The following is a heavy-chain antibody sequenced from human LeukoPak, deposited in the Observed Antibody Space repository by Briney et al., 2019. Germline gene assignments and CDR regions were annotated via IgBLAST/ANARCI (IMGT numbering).Heavy chain of an antibody. CDR1: GYTFTSFA. CDR3: ARDFGSSGYDGPDY. Sequence: GASVKVSCKASGYTFTSFAMHWVRQASGQRLEWMGWINVGNGNTKYSQRFQGRVTITRDTSASTTYMELSSLRSEDTAIYYCARDFGSSGYDGPDYWGQGTLLTVSS. CDR2: INVGNGNT. D-gene: IGHD5-12*01. V-gene: IGHV1-3*01. J-gene: IGHJ4*02.